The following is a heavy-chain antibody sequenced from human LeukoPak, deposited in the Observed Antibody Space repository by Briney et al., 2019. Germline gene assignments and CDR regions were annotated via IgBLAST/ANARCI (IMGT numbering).Heavy chain of an antibody. Sequence: PSGTLSLTCGVSGGSISGTNWWSWVRQPPGQGLEWIGEISQAGQTNYNPSLNGRVTMSLDESSNQLSLHLTSVTAADTATYFCSRESGPFCPFGYWGQGTLVIVSS. CDR2: ISQAGQT. D-gene: IGHD1-26*01. V-gene: IGHV4-4*02. J-gene: IGHJ4*02. CDR1: GGSISGTNW. CDR3: SRESGPFCPFGY.